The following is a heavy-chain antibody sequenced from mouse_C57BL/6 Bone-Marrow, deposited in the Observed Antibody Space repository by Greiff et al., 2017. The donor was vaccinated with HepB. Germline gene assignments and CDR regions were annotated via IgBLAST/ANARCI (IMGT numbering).Heavy chain of an antibody. CDR2: IDPSDSET. Sequence: QVQLKQSGAELVRPGSSVKLSCKASGYTFTSYWMHWVKQRPIQGLEWIGNIDPSDSETHYNQKFKDKATLTVDKSSSTAYMQLSSLTSEDSAVYYCARSTTVVALDWYFDVWGTGTTVTVSS. D-gene: IGHD1-1*01. J-gene: IGHJ1*03. CDR3: ARSTTVVALDWYFDV. CDR1: GYTFTSYW. V-gene: IGHV1-52*01.